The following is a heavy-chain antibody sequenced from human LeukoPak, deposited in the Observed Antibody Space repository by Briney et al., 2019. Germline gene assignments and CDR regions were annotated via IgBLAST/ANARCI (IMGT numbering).Heavy chain of an antibody. CDR3: ARAPFPPRIAVAGTGRVGWFDP. V-gene: IGHV4-31*03. Sequence: SETLSLTCTVSGGSISSDGYYWSWIRQHPGKGLEWIGYIYYSGSTYYNPSLKSRVTISVDTSKNQFSLKLSSVTAADTAVYYCARAPFPPRIAVAGTGRVGWFDPWGQGTLVTVSS. CDR2: IYYSGST. J-gene: IGHJ5*02. D-gene: IGHD6-19*01. CDR1: GGSISSDGYY.